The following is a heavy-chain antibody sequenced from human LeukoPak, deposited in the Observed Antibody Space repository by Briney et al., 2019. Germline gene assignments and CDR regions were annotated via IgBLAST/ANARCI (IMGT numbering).Heavy chain of an antibody. CDR3: ARDNSMVRGVIITSPFDY. CDR2: IIPIFGTA. V-gene: IGHV1-69*05. Sequence: SVKVSCKASGGTFSSYAISWVRQAPGQGLEWMGRIIPIFGTANYAQKFQGRVTITTDESTSTAYMELSSLRSEDTAVYYCARDNSMVRGVIITSPFDYWGQGTLVTFSS. CDR1: GGTFSSYA. D-gene: IGHD3-10*01. J-gene: IGHJ4*02.